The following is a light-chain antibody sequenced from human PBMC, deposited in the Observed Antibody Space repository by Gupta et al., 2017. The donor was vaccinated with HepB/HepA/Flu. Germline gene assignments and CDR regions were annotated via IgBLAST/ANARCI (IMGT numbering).Light chain of an antibody. CDR1: QTLYSAENRNNF. J-gene: IGKJ2*01. CDR2: WAS. CDR3: HQYVRTPYT. V-gene: IGKV4-1*01. Sequence: DIVMRHSPDSLAVSLCDMATITCKSSQTLYSAENRNNFLAWYQERPGQPPRLLLYWASTRESGVPERFSGSGSGTEFTLTIRSLQAEDVAVYFCHQYVRTPYTFGQGTKLQIK.